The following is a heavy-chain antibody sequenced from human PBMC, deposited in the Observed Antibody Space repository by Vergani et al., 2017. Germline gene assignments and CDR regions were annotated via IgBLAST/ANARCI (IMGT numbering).Heavy chain of an antibody. CDR3: ARDREGSGYYYMDV. CDR1: GFTFIHYS. CDR2: ISGNNDDV. D-gene: IGHD3-3*01. Sequence: EVQMVESGGGLVKPGGSLRLSCVASGFTFIHYSMNWVRQAPGKGLEWVSSISGNNDDVYYADSVKGRFTISRDNAKNSLYLDMSSLRAEDTAVYYCARDREGSGYYYMDVWGTGTTVTVS. J-gene: IGHJ6*03. V-gene: IGHV3-21*01.